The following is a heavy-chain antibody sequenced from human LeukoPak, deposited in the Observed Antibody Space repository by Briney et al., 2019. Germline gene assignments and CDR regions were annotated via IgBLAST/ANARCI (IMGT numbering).Heavy chain of an antibody. D-gene: IGHD4-11*01. CDR2: NSGSGGST. V-gene: IGHV3-23*01. CDR1: GFTFSSYA. CDR3: AKETYSNYPPDY. Sequence: GGSLRLSCAASGFTFSSYAMSWVSHAPGKCMEWVSANSGSGGSTYYADSVKGRFTISRDNSKNTLYLQMNSLRAEDTAVYYCAKETYSNYPPDYWGQGTLVTVSS. J-gene: IGHJ4*02.